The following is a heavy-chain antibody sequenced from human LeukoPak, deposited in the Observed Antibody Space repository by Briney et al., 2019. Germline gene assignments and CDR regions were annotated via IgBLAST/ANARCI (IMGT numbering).Heavy chain of an antibody. Sequence: PGGSLRLSCAASGFTFSSYAMSWVRQAPGKGLEWVSAISGSGGSTYYAGSVKGRFTISRDNSKNTLYLQMNSLRAEDTAVYYCAKDRYYYDSSWTFDYWGQGTLVTVSS. CDR1: GFTFSSYA. V-gene: IGHV3-23*01. D-gene: IGHD3-22*01. CDR2: ISGSGGST. CDR3: AKDRYYYDSSWTFDY. J-gene: IGHJ4*02.